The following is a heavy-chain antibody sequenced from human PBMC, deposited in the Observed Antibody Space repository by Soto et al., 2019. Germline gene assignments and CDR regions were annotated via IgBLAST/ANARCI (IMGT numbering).Heavy chain of an antibody. V-gene: IGHV3-21*01. Sequence: GGSLRLSCAGTGFTFLTHTMNWVRQAPGKGLEWVSSISPTGTFIYYTDSVKGRFTIFRDNAKNSLSLQMNSLRAEDTAVYYCARGPENNSNYPLDYWGQGTLVTVSS. D-gene: IGHD4-4*01. CDR1: GFTFLTHT. CDR3: ARGPENNSNYPLDY. CDR2: ISPTGTFI. J-gene: IGHJ4*02.